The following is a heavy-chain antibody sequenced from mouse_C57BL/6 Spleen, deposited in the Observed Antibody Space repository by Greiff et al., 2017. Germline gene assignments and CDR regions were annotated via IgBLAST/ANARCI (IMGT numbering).Heavy chain of an antibody. J-gene: IGHJ2*01. CDR1: GYTFTSYW. CDR2: IDPNSGGT. CDR3: ARTGDYYGSRYYFDY. D-gene: IGHD1-1*01. V-gene: IGHV1-72*01. Sequence: QVQLQQPGAELVKPGASVKLSCKASGYTFTSYWMHWVKQRPGRGLEWLGRIDPNSGGTKYNEKFKSKATLTVDKPSSTAYMQLSSLTSEDSAVYYCARTGDYYGSRYYFDYWGQGTTLTVSS.